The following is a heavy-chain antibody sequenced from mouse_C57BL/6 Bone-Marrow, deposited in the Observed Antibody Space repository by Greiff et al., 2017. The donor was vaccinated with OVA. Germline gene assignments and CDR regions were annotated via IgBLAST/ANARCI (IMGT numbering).Heavy chain of an antibody. J-gene: IGHJ3*01. V-gene: IGHV5-6*02. CDR1: GFTFSSYG. CDR3: ARNDYDDWFAY. D-gene: IGHD2-4*01. CDR2: ISSGGSYT. Sequence: EVKLEESGGDLVKPGGSLKLSCAASGFTFSSYGMSWVRQTPDKRLEWVATISSGGSYTYYPDSVKGRFTISRDNAKNTLYLQMSSLKSEDTAMYYCARNDYDDWFAYWGQGTLVTVSA.